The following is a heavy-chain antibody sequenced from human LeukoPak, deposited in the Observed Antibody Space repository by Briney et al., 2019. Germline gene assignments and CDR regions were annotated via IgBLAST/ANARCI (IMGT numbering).Heavy chain of an antibody. CDR3: ASGYDYGPNWFDP. Sequence: ASVKVSCKASGYTLTSYDINWVRQATGQGLEWMGWMNPNSGNTGYAQKFQGRVTMTRNTSISTAYMELSSLRSEDTAVYYCASGYDYGPNWFDPWGQGTLVTVSS. V-gene: IGHV1-8*01. D-gene: IGHD5-12*01. J-gene: IGHJ5*02. CDR2: MNPNSGNT. CDR1: GYTLTSYD.